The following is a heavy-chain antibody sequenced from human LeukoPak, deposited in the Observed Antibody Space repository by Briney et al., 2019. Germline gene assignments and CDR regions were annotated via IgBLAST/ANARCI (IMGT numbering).Heavy chain of an antibody. CDR1: GFAFSSYW. J-gene: IGHJ4*02. V-gene: IGHV3-7*01. Sequence: GGSLRLSCAASGFAFSSYWMTWVRQAPGEGLQWVANIKPEGSGKTYVDSVKGRFTISRDNAKNSPYLQMRGLRVEDTAVYYCSSQPAVLDLDCWGQGTLVTVSS. D-gene: IGHD6-19*01. CDR2: IKPEGSGK. CDR3: SSQPAVLDLDC.